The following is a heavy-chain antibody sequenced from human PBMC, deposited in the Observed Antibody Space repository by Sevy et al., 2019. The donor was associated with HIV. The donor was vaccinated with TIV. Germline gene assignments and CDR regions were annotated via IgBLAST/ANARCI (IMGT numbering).Heavy chain of an antibody. J-gene: IGHJ4*02. CDR2: IYYSGST. D-gene: IGHD2-15*01. V-gene: IGHV4-30-4*02. Sequence: SENLSLTCTVSGGSISSGDYYCSWIRQPPGKGLEWIGYIYYSGSTYYNPSLKSRVTISVDTSKNQFSLKLSSVTAPDTAVYYCARYLIWWQLDFDYWGQGTSVTVSS. CDR1: GGSISSGDYY. CDR3: ARYLIWWQLDFDY.